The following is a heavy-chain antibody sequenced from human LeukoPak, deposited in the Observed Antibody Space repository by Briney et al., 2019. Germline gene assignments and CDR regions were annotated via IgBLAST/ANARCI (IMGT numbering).Heavy chain of an antibody. D-gene: IGHD6-6*01. CDR1: GYSFTSYD. CDR2: MNPKSGNT. V-gene: IGHV1-8*02. J-gene: IGHJ4*02. CDR3: ARVTVGSSGVDY. Sequence: GASVKVSCKASGYSFTSYDINWVRQATGQGLEWMGWMNPKSGNTGYAQKFQGRVTMTRNTSINTAYMELSSLRSEDTAVYYCARVTVGSSGVDYWGQGTLVTVSS.